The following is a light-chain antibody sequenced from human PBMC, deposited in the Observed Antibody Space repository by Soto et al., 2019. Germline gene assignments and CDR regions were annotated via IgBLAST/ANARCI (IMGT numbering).Light chain of an antibody. CDR3: SSYTSSSTYV. CDR1: SSDVGGYNY. Sequence: QSVLTQPASVSGSPVQSIAISCTGTSSDVGGYNYVSWHQQHPGKAPKLMVYDVSNRPSGVSNRFSGSKSGNTASLTISGLQAEDEADYYCSSYTSSSTYVFGTGTKVTVL. V-gene: IGLV2-14*01. CDR2: DVS. J-gene: IGLJ1*01.